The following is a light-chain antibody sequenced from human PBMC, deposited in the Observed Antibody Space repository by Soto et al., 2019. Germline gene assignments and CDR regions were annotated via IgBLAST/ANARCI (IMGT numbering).Light chain of an antibody. J-gene: IGLJ1*01. CDR2: AVT. CDR3: SSYTSSSTL. Sequence: QSVLTQPASVSGSPGQSITISCTGTSSDVGGYNYVSWYQQHPGKAPKLMIYAVTDRPSGVSSRFSGSKSGNTASLTISGLQAEDEADYYCSSYTSSSTLFGTGTKLTV. V-gene: IGLV2-14*01. CDR1: SSDVGGYNY.